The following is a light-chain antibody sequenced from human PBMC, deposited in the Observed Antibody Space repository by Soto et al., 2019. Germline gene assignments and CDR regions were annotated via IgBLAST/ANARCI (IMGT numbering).Light chain of an antibody. V-gene: IGLV2-14*01. J-gene: IGLJ2*01. CDR2: AVS. Sequence: QSALTQPASVSGSPGQSITISCTGTSSDVGGFLYVSWFQQHPGKAPKLMIHAVSNRPSGISNRFSGSKSGNTASLTISGLQAEDEADYYCSSYSSSSTLVVFGGGTKLTVL. CDR1: SSDVGGFLY. CDR3: SSYSSSSTLVV.